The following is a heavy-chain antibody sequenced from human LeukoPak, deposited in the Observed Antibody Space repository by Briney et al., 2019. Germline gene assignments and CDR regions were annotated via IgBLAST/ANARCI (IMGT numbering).Heavy chain of an antibody. CDR2: IYYSGST. D-gene: IGHD1-14*01. CDR3: ASSPEHGGCDY. CDR1: GGSISSGDYY. Sequence: TSSETLSLTCTVSGGSISSGDYYWSWIRQPPGKGLEWIGYIYYSGSTYYNPSLKSRVTISVDTSKNQFSLKLSSVTAADTAVYYCASSPEHGGCDYWGQGTLVTVSS. V-gene: IGHV4-30-4*08. J-gene: IGHJ4*02.